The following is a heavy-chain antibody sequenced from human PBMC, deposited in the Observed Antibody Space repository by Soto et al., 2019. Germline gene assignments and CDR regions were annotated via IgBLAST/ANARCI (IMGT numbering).Heavy chain of an antibody. J-gene: IGHJ6*02. D-gene: IGHD2-21*02. CDR1: GGTFSSYA. CDR2: IIPIFGTA. CDR3: GSVTARRFYYYGMDV. Sequence: SVKVSCKASGGTFSSYAISWVRQAPGQGLEWMGGIIPIFGTANYAQKFQGRVTITADESTSTADMELSSLRSEDTAVYYCGSVTARRFYYYGMDVWGQATTVTVSS. V-gene: IGHV1-69*13.